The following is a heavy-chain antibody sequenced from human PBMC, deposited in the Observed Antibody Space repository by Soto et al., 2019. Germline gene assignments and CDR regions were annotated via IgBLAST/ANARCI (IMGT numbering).Heavy chain of an antibody. CDR2: IYYSGST. CDR1: GGSVSSGTYY. V-gene: IGHV4-61*01. Sequence: SETLSLTCTVSGGSVSSGTYYWNWLRQPPGKGLEWIGYIYYSGSTNYNPSLKSRVTISVDTSKKQFSLKLNSETAADTAVYYCAREGRGYDSFDYWGQGTLVTVSS. J-gene: IGHJ4*02. CDR3: AREGRGYDSFDY. D-gene: IGHD5-12*01.